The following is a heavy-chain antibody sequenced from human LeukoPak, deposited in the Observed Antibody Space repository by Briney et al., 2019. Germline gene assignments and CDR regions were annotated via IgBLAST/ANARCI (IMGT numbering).Heavy chain of an antibody. CDR3: ANYNWGQPVDY. J-gene: IGHJ4*02. V-gene: IGHV3-23*01. Sequence: RTGGSLRLSCAASGFTFSSYGMSWVRQAPGKGLEWVSAISGSGGSTYYADSVKGRFTISRDNSKNTLYLQMNSLRAEDTAVYYCANYNWGQPVDYWGQGTLVTVSS. D-gene: IGHD1-20*01. CDR1: GFTFSSYG. CDR2: ISGSGGST.